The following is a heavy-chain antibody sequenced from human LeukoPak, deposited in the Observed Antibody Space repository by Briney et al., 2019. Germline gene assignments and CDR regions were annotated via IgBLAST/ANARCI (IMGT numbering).Heavy chain of an antibody. CDR2: ISSSSSTT. CDR3: ARDLYSGSYYDFDY. CDR1: GFTFSDYN. V-gene: IGHV3-48*01. Sequence: GGSLRLSCAASGFTFSDYNMNWVRQAPGKGLEWVAYISSSSSTTHYADSVTGRFSISRDNAKSSLYLQMNSLRVEDTAVYYCARDLYSGSYYDFDYWGQGTLVTVSS. J-gene: IGHJ4*02. D-gene: IGHD1-26*01.